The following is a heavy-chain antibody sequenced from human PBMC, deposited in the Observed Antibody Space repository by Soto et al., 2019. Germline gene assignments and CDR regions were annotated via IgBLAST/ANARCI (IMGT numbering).Heavy chain of an antibody. J-gene: IGHJ4*02. Sequence: GESLKISCKGSGYSFTSYWISWVRQMPGKGLEWMGRIDPSDSYTNYSPSFQGHVTISADKSISTAYLQWSSLKASDTAMYYCARVFGAKNYDFWSGYPSHWGQGTLVTVSS. CDR2: IDPSDSYT. CDR1: GYSFTSYW. V-gene: IGHV5-10-1*01. D-gene: IGHD3-3*01. CDR3: ARVFGAKNYDFWSGYPSH.